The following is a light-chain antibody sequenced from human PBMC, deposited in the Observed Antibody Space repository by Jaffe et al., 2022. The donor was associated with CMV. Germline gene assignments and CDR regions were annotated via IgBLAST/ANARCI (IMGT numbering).Light chain of an antibody. J-gene: IGKJ1*01. CDR2: WAS. V-gene: IGKV4-1*01. CDR3: QQYYSTPPT. CDR1: QSLLYSSNNKNS. Sequence: DIVMTQSPESLAVSLGERATINCKSSQSLLYSSNNKNSLIWYQQKPGQPPKLLIYWASTRQSGVPDRFSGSGSGTDFTLTISSLQAEDVAVYYCQQYYSTPPTFGQGTKVEIK.